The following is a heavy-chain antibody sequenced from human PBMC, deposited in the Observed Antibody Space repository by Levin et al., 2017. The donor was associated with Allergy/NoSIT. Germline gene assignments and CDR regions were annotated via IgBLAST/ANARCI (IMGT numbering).Heavy chain of an antibody. J-gene: IGHJ5*02. CDR1: GGSISSGDYY. V-gene: IGHV4-30-4*01. CDR3: ARAGYYDFWSGSWFDP. D-gene: IGHD3-3*01. CDR2: IYYSGST. Sequence: PSETLSLTCTVSGGSISSGDYYWSWIRQPPGKGLEWIGYIYYSGSTYYNPSLKSRVTISVDTSKNQFSLKLSSVTAADTAVYYCARAGYYDFWSGSWFDPWGQGTLVTVSS.